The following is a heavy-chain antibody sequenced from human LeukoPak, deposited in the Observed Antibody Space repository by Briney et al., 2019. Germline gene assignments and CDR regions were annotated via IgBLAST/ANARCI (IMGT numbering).Heavy chain of an antibody. D-gene: IGHD3-16*02. V-gene: IGHV3-49*04. Sequence: PGGSLRLSCTGSGFTFGDFAMGWVRQAPGKGMGWVGFIRSKSYGGATEYAASLKGGFTISRDDSKSIAYLQMNSLKTEDTAVYYCTRGVINFYYFDYWGQGTLVTVSS. J-gene: IGHJ4*02. CDR1: GFTFGDFA. CDR3: TRGVINFYYFDY. CDR2: IRSKSYGGAT.